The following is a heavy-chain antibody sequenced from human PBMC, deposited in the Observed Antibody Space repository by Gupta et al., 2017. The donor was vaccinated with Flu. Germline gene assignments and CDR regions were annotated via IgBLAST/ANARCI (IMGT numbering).Heavy chain of an antibody. Sequence: QVQLVQSGAEVKKPGASVKVSCKASGYTFTGYYMHWVRQAPGQGLEWMGWINPKSGDTNYVQRFEGRVTLTRDTSTSTAYMELSSLTSDDSAVYYCAQESFYGSGRTAPFETWGQGTMVTVSS. J-gene: IGHJ3*02. CDR2: INPKSGDT. CDR3: AQESFYGSGRTAPFET. D-gene: IGHD3-10*01. V-gene: IGHV1-2*02. CDR1: GYTFTGYY.